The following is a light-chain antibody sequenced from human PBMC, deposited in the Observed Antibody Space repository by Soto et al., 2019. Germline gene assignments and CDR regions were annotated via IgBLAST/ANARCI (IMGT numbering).Light chain of an antibody. V-gene: IGKV3-15*01. CDR1: QTVRDN. CDR2: GAS. J-gene: IGKJ2*01. CDR3: QQSNNWPYT. Sequence: EIVMTHSPATLSVSPGDRATLSCRASQTVRDNLAWYRQKPGQAPRLLIYGASTRATGIPARFSGSGSGTEFTLTIDSLQSEDFALYFYQQSNNWPYTFGQGTKLEIK.